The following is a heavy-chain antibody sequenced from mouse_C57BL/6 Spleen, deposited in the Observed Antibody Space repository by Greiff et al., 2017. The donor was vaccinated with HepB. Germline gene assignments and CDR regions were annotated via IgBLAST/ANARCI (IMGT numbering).Heavy chain of an antibody. Sequence: QVQLQQPGAELVKPGASVKLSCKASGYTFTSYWMQWVKQRPGQGLEWIGEIDPSDSYTNYNQKFKGKATLTVDTSSSTAYMQLSSLTSEDSAVYYCARKGSQYYYGSSYDWYFDVWGTGTTVTVSS. J-gene: IGHJ1*03. CDR3: ARKGSQYYYGSSYDWYFDV. CDR2: IDPSDSYT. D-gene: IGHD1-1*01. V-gene: IGHV1-50*01. CDR1: GYTFTSYW.